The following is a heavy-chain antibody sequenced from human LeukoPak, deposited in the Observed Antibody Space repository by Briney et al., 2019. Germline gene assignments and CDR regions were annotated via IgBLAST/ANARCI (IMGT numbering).Heavy chain of an antibody. J-gene: IGHJ6*03. CDR3: TRLKYYYYYMDV. CDR2: VRSKANNYAT. Sequence: PGGSLRLSCAASGFTFSGSAMHWVRQASGKGLEWVGRVRSKANNYATAYAASVEGRFTISRDDSKSTAYLQMNSLKAEDTAVYYCTRLKYYYYYMDVWGKGTTVTVSS. CDR1: GFTFSGSA. V-gene: IGHV3-73*01.